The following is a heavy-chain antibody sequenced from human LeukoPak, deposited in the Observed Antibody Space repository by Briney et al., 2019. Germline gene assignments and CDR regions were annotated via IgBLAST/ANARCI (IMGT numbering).Heavy chain of an antibody. CDR2: IYYSGST. V-gene: IGHV4-59*01. J-gene: IGHJ4*02. D-gene: IGHD3-9*01. Sequence: PSETLSLTCTVSGGSISSYYWSWIRQPPGKGLEWIGYIYYSGSTNYNPSLKSRVTISLDTSKNQFSLKLSSVTAADTAVYYCAGDPGPILTGYYAPYYFDYWGQGTLVTVSS. CDR1: GGSISSYY. CDR3: AGDPGPILTGYYAPYYFDY.